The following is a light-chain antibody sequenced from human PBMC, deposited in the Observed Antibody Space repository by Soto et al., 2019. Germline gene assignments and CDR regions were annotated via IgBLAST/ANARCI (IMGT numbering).Light chain of an antibody. V-gene: IGKV3-11*01. CDR1: QSVSSY. CDR2: DAS. J-gene: IGKJ5*01. Sequence: NVLTQPPGALSLSPGERATLSCRASQSVSSYLAWYQQKPGQAPRLLIYDASVRATGTPARFSGSGSGTAFTLTISSLEPEDFALYYCQQRSTWPTFGQGTRL. CDR3: QQRSTWPT.